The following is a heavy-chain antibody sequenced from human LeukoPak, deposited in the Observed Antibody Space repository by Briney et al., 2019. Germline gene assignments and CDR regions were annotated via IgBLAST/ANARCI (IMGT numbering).Heavy chain of an antibody. V-gene: IGHV3-30-3*02. CDR3: AKSSPIAAAGEVSDF. Sequence: GGSLRLSCAASGFTFNTYAMHWVRQAPGKGLEWLAVVSFDVNDKNYADSVKGRFTISRDNYKRTLYLQMNSLRTEDTAVYYCAKSSPIAAAGEVSDFWGQGTLVTVSS. CDR1: GFTFNTYA. J-gene: IGHJ4*02. D-gene: IGHD6-13*01. CDR2: VSFDVNDK.